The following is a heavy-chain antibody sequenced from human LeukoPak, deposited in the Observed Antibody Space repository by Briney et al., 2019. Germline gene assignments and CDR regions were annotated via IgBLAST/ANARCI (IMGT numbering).Heavy chain of an antibody. J-gene: IGHJ4*02. V-gene: IGHV4-39*01. Sequence: SETLSLTCTVSGGSISSSSYFWGWIRQPPGKGLEWIGSIFYSGSTYYNPSLKSRGTISVDTSKNQFSLKLNSVTAADTAVYFRARQVVAVAGTGYFDYWGQGTLVTVSS. CDR2: IFYSGST. CDR1: GGSISSSSYF. CDR3: ARQVVAVAGTGYFDY. D-gene: IGHD6-19*01.